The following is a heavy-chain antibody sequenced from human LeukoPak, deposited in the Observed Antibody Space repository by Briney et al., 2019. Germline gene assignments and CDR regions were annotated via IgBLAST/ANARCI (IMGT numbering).Heavy chain of an antibody. D-gene: IGHD2-2*02. CDR3: ARRGIVVVPAALPPDY. V-gene: IGHV4-34*01. Sequence: SETLSLTCAVYGGSFSGYYWSWIRQPPGKGLEWIGEINHSGSTNYNPSLKSRVTISVDTSKNQFSLKLSSVTAADTAVYYCARRGIVVVPAALPPDYWSQGTLVTVSS. CDR1: GGSFSGYY. CDR2: INHSGST. J-gene: IGHJ4*02.